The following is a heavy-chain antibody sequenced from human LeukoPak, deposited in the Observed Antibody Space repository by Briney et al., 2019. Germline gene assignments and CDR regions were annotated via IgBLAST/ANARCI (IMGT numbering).Heavy chain of an antibody. CDR1: GFTVSSNF. CDR3: ALGLVTDY. Sequence: PGGSLRLSCAASGFTVSSNFMSGGRQAPGKGLEWVSVIYSGGSTYYADSVKGRFTISRDNSKNTLYLQMNSLRVEDTAVYYCALGLVTDYWGQGTLVTVSS. V-gene: IGHV3-66*01. D-gene: IGHD3-9*01. J-gene: IGHJ4*02. CDR2: IYSGGST.